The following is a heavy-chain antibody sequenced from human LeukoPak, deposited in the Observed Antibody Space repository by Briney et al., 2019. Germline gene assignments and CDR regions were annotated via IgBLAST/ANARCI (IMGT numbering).Heavy chain of an antibody. V-gene: IGHV4-39*07. CDR2: IYYSGST. CDR3: ARGLGKGYYGSGSYYNGGWAPAKNKITQYYYYYMDV. CDR1: GGSISSSSYY. D-gene: IGHD3-10*01. Sequence: SETLSLTCTVSGGSISSSSYYWGWIRQPPGKGLEWIGSIYYSGSTYYNPSLKSRVTISVDTSKNQFSLKLSSVTAADTAVYYCARGLGKGYYGSGSYYNGGWAPAKNKITQYYYYYMDVWGKGTTVTVSS. J-gene: IGHJ6*03.